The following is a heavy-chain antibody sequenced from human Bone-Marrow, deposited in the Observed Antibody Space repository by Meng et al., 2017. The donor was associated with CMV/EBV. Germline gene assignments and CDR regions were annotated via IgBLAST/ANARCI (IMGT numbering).Heavy chain of an antibody. J-gene: IGHJ4*01. Sequence: GESLKISCAASGFTLSSYWMSWVRQAPGKGLEWVSYISSSGSTIYYADSVKGRFTISRDNAKNSLYLQMNSLRAEDTAVYYCARESYYGGNPSQDLWGQGTLVTVSS. CDR3: ARESYYGGNPSQDL. CDR1: GFTLSSYW. CDR2: ISSSGSTI. V-gene: IGHV3-48*04. D-gene: IGHD4-23*01.